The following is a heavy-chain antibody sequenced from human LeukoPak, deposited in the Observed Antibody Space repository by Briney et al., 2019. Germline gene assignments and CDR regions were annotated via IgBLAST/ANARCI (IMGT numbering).Heavy chain of an antibody. CDR1: GFTFSSYA. Sequence: PGGSLRLSCAASGFTFSSYAMSWVRQAPGKGLEWVSAISGSGGSTYYADSVKGRFTISRDNSKNTLYLQMNSLRAEDTAVYYCAKNWGRGDYVWGSYRHLDYWGQGTLVTVSS. V-gene: IGHV3-23*01. CDR3: AKNWGRGDYVWGSYRHLDY. D-gene: IGHD3-16*02. CDR2: ISGSGGST. J-gene: IGHJ4*02.